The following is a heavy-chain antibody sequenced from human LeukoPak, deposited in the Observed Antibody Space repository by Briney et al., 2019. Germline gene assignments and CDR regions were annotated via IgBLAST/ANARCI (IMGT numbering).Heavy chain of an antibody. D-gene: IGHD4-17*01. V-gene: IGHV1-69*02. CDR1: GGTFSSYT. J-gene: IGHJ4*02. CDR2: IIPILGIA. Sequence: GASVKVSCTASGGTFSSYTISWVRQAPGQGLEWMGRIIPILGIANYAQKFQGRVTITADKSTSTAYVELSSLRSEDTAVYYCARGTVTFGFDYWGQGTLVTVSS. CDR3: ARGTVTFGFDY.